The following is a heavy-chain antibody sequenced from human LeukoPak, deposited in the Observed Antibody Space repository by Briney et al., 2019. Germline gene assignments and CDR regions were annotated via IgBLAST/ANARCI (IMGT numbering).Heavy chain of an antibody. CDR1: GFTFSSYG. CDR3: ARDYDILTGPDY. Sequence: GGSLRLSCAASGFTFSSYGMHWVRQAPGKGLEWVAVISYDGSNKYYADSVKARFIISRDNSKNTVYLQMNSLRAEDTAVYYCARDYDILTGPDYWGQGTLVTVSS. V-gene: IGHV3-30*19. J-gene: IGHJ4*02. D-gene: IGHD3-9*01. CDR2: ISYDGSNK.